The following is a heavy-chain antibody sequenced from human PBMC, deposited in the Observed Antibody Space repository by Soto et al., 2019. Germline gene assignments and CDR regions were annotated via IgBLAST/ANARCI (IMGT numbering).Heavy chain of an antibody. Sequence: ASVKVSCKASGGTFSSYAISWVRQAPGQGLESMGWINPSNGNTKYAPKFQGRVTITRDTSASTAYMELNSLRSEDTAVYYCARVDGTYWGQGTLVTVSS. D-gene: IGHD1-26*01. CDR2: INPSNGNT. J-gene: IGHJ4*02. CDR1: GGTFSSYA. V-gene: IGHV1-3*01. CDR3: ARVDGTY.